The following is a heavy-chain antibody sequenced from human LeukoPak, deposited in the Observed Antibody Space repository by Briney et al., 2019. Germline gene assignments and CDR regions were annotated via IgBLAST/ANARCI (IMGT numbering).Heavy chain of an antibody. CDR2: INHSGST. CDR3: ARGLLKGTSSSLNY. Sequence: GSLRLSCVASGFTFSDSWMTWVRQAPGKGLEWIGEINHSGSTNYNPSLKSRVTISVDTSKNQFSLKLSSVTAADTAVYYCARGLLKGTSSSLNYWGQGTLVTVSS. D-gene: IGHD6-13*01. J-gene: IGHJ4*02. V-gene: IGHV4-34*01. CDR1: GFTFSDSW.